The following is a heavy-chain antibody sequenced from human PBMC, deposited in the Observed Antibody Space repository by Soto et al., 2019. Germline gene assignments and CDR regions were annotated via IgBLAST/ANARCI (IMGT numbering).Heavy chain of an antibody. CDR1: GGTFRNSA. CDR2: IMPIFRTP. Sequence: SVKVSCKASGGTFRNSAISWVRQAPGQGLEWMGGIMPIFRTPDYAQKFQGRVTITADESTSTAYMELSGLRSDDTAVYFCARDNDRPQLGGNYYYILDVWGHGTTVTVSS. V-gene: IGHV1-69*13. CDR3: ARDNDRPQLGGNYYYILDV. D-gene: IGHD1-1*01. J-gene: IGHJ6*02.